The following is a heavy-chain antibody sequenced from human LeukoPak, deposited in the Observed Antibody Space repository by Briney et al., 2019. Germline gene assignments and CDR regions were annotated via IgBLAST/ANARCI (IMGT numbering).Heavy chain of an antibody. D-gene: IGHD3-9*01. CDR3: AKGARSYFDWLLARYFDY. V-gene: IGHV3-7*03. CDR1: AFTFSSYW. J-gene: IGHJ4*02. Sequence: GGSLRLSCAGSAFTFSSYWMSWVRQAPGKGPEWVANIKDDGSEKYYLDSVKGRFTISRDNAKNSLYLQMNSLRAEDTALYYCAKGARSYFDWLLARYFDYWGQGTLVTVSS. CDR2: IKDDGSEK.